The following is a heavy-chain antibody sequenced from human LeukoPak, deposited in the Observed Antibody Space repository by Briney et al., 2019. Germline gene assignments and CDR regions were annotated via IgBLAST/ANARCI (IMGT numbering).Heavy chain of an antibody. D-gene: IGHD4-11*01. CDR1: GFTFSSYW. CDR2: IKQDGSEK. V-gene: IGHV3-7*01. Sequence: GGSLRLSCAASGFTFSSYWMSWVRQAPGKGLEWGANIKQDGSEKYYVDSVKGRFTISRDNAKNSPYLQMNSLRAEDTAVYYCARVGVATTVHYYYYMDVWGKGTTVTVSS. CDR3: ARVGVATTVHYYYYMDV. J-gene: IGHJ6*03.